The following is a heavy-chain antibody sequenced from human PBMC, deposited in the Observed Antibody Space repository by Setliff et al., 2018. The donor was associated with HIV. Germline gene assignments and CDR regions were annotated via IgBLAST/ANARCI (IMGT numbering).Heavy chain of an antibody. CDR3: ATELFIVVAGHTPTFDY. CDR1: GYTLTELS. Sequence: GASVKVSCKVSGYTLTELSIHWVRQPPGQGLEWMGGFDPENGETIYAQNFHDRVSMTRGTSRDTTYMELSSLRSEDTAVYYCATELFIVVAGHTPTFDYWGQGTLVTVSS. J-gene: IGHJ4*02. D-gene: IGHD6-19*01. CDR2: FDPENGET. V-gene: IGHV1-24*01.